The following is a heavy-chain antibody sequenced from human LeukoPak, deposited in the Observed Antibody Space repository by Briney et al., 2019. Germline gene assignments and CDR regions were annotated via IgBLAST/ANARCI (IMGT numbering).Heavy chain of an antibody. J-gene: IGHJ6*02. CDR3: ARHGIPSFYGMDV. CDR1: GGSISSYY. V-gene: IGHV4-59*08. Sequence: SETLSLTCTVSGGSISSYYWSWIRQPPGKGLEWIGYIYYSGNINYNPSLKSRVTISVDTSKSQFSLKLSSVTAADTAVYYCARHGIPSFYGMDVWGQGTTVTVSS. CDR2: IYYSGNI. D-gene: IGHD1-1*01.